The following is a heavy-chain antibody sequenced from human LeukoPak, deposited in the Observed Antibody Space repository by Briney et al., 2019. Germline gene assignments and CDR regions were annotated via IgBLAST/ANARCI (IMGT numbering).Heavy chain of an antibody. CDR3: AKSDIIVVSDAKGNWFDP. D-gene: IGHD2-2*01. J-gene: IGHJ5*02. CDR2: IRNDGSMK. V-gene: IGHV3-30*02. Sequence: GGSLGLSCAASGFIFSNYGMHWVRQTPAKGLEWVAFIRNDGSMKYYADSVKGRFTISRDNSKNTLYLQMNNLRTEDMAVYYCAKSDIIVVSDAKGNWFDPWGQGSLVTVSS. CDR1: GFIFSNYG.